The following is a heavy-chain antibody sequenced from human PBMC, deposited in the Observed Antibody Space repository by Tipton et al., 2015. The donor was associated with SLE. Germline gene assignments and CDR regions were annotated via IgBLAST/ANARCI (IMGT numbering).Heavy chain of an antibody. V-gene: IGHV4-34*01. D-gene: IGHD2-2*01. CDR3: ARQLVGHGHLDY. J-gene: IGHJ4*02. Sequence: TLSLTCTVYGGFFSGYYWSWIRQSPGKGLEWIGEINHSGSTMYNPSLESRVTISIDTSKNQFSLNLTSVTAADTAVYYCARQLVGHGHLDYWGQGTLVTVSS. CDR1: GGFFSGYY. CDR2: INHSGST.